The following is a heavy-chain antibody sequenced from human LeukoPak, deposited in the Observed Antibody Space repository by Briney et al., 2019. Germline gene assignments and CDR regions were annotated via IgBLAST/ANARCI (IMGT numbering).Heavy chain of an antibody. CDR3: AKEGSNSWYVGRFEDY. V-gene: IGHV3-30*18. CDR2: ISYDGSNK. D-gene: IGHD6-13*01. CDR1: GFTFSSYG. J-gene: IGHJ4*02. Sequence: PGGSLRLSCAASGFTFSSYGMHWVRQAPGKGLEWVAVISYDGSNKYYADSVKGRFTISRDNSKNTLYLQMNSLRAEDTAVYYCAKEGSNSWYVGRFEDYWGQGTLVTVSS.